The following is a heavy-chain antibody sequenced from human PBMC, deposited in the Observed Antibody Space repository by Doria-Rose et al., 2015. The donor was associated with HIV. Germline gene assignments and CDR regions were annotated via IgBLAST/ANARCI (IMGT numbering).Heavy chain of an antibody. J-gene: IGHJ4*02. CDR1: GVSLSSPGMG. CDR2: IFSDDVR. V-gene: IGHV2-26*01. D-gene: IGHD6-13*01. CDR3: ARIKSSRWYHKYYFDF. Sequence: ESGPALVKPTETLTLTCTVSGVSLSSPGMGVSWIRQPPGKALEWLANIFSDDVRSYKTSLKSRLTISRGTSKSQVVLTMTDMDPVDTATYYCARIKSSRWYHKYYFDFWGQGTLVIVSA.